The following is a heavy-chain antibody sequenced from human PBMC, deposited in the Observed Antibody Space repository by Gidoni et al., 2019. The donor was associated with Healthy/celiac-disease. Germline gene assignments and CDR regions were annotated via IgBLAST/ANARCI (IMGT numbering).Heavy chain of an antibody. J-gene: IGHJ4*02. CDR3: AKEGAICGVEKYYFDY. CDR2: ISYDGSNK. V-gene: IGHV3-30*18. Sequence: QVQLVGSGGGGVPPGRSLRLSCAAPGFTFLCYGMPWVRQAPGKGLEWGAVISYDGSNKYYADSVKGRFTISRDNSKNTLYLQMNSLRAEDTAVYYCAKEGAICGVEKYYFDYWGQGTLVTVSS. D-gene: IGHD3-3*01. CDR1: GFTFLCYG.